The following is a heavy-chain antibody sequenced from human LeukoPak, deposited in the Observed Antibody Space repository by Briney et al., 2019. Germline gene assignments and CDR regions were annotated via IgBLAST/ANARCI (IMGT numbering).Heavy chain of an antibody. CDR2: ISGSGGST. J-gene: IGHJ4*02. CDR1: GFTFSSYA. D-gene: IGHD1-26*01. Sequence: GGPLRLSCAASGFTFSSYAMSWVRKAPGKGLEWVSDISGSGGSTYYADSVKGRFTISRDNSKNTLYLQMNSLRAEDTAVYYCAKDQGSGSYYANWGQGTLVTVSS. CDR3: AKDQGSGSYYAN. V-gene: IGHV3-23*01.